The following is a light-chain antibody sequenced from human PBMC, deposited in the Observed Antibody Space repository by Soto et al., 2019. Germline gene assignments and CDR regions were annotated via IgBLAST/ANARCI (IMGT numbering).Light chain of an antibody. Sequence: DIQMTQSPSSLSASVGDRVTITCRASQSISSYLNWYQQKPGKAPKLLIYADSNWQRGVPSRFSGSRSGTDFTLHISRLQPEHFANYYCQQSHSTRWTVGQGTKVEIK. V-gene: IGKV1-39*01. J-gene: IGKJ1*01. CDR3: QQSHSTRWT. CDR2: ADS. CDR1: QSISSY.